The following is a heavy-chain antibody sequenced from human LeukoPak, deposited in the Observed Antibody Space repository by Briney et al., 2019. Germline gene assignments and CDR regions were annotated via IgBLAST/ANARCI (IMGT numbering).Heavy chain of an antibody. CDR2: INPNSGGT. D-gene: IGHD1-26*01. CDR1: GYTFTGYY. Sequence: ASVKVSFKASGYTFTGYYMHWVRQAPGQGVEWVGRINPNSGGTNYAQKFQGRVTMTRDTSISTAYMELSRLRSDDTTVYYCARGELVGLGATSAGWFDPWGQGTLVTVSS. V-gene: IGHV1-2*06. J-gene: IGHJ5*02. CDR3: ARGELVGLGATSAGWFDP.